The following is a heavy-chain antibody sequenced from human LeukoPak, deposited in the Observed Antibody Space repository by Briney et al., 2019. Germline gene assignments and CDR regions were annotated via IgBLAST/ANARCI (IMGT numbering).Heavy chain of an antibody. Sequence: GESQRISCQGSGYRFTSYWISWVRQMPGKGLECMGRIDPSDSYTNYSPSFEGHVTISADKSINTAYLQWSSLQASDTAMYYCARHDGSGAQIAYWGQGTLVTVSS. J-gene: IGHJ4*02. CDR3: ARHDGSGAQIAY. D-gene: IGHD6-25*01. CDR1: GYRFTSYW. CDR2: IDPSDSYT. V-gene: IGHV5-10-1*01.